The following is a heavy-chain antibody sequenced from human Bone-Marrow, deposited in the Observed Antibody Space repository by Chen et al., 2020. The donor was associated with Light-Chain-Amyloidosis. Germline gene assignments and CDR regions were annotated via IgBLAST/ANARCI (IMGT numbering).Heavy chain of an antibody. Sequence: QVHLQESGPGLVKPSETLSLTCTVSGGSVSNYYWSWIRRPAGKGLEWIGRIYSSGDNRYNPSLKSRVTMSVDTSKNQISLKRTSVTAADTAIYHCAGFGPELGAPEDHWGRGTLVTVSS. J-gene: IGHJ4*02. D-gene: IGHD3-16*01. V-gene: IGHV4-4*07. CDR1: GGSVSNYY. CDR3: AGFGPELGAPEDH. CDR2: IYSSGDN.